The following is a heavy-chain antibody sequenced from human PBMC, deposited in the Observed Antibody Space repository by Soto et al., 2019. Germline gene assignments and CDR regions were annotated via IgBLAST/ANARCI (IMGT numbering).Heavy chain of an antibody. D-gene: IGHD3-9*01. CDR3: ARNDILTGYYSLFDY. J-gene: IGHJ4*02. V-gene: IGHV1-18*01. Sequence: ASVKVSCKASGYTFTSYGISWVRQAPGQGLEWMGWISAYNGNTNYAQKLQGRVTMTTDTSTSTAYMELRSLRSDDTAVYYCARNDILTGYYSLFDYWGQGTLVTGSS. CDR2: ISAYNGNT. CDR1: GYTFTSYG.